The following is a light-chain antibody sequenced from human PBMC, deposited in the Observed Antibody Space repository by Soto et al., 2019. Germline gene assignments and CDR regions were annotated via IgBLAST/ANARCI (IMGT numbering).Light chain of an antibody. J-gene: IGLJ1*01. V-gene: IGLV2-14*01. Sequence: ALTQPASVSGSPGQSITISCTGTSSDVGGYIYASWYQQHPGKAPKLMIYDVSNRPSGVSNRFSGSKSGNTASLTISGLQAEDEADYYCSSYTSSSTYVFGTGTKVTVL. CDR3: SSYTSSSTYV. CDR1: SSDVGGYIY. CDR2: DVS.